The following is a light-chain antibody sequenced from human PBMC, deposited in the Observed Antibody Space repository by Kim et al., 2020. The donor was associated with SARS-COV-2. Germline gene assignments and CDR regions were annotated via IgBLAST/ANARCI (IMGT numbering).Light chain of an antibody. CDR3: QQYDTTPWT. CDR2: GAS. CDR1: QSLSNNY. V-gene: IGKV3-20*01. J-gene: IGKJ1*01. Sequence: SPGETATLSCRASQSLSNNYLAWYKQRPGQAPRLLIFGASARATGIPDRFSGGGSGTDFTLTISRLEPEDFAVYFCQQYDTTPWTFGQGTKVDIK.